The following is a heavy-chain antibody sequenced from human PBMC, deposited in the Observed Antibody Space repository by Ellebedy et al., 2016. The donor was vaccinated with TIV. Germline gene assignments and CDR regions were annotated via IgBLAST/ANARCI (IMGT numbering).Heavy chain of an antibody. CDR2: INPNSGGT. CDR3: ARALRSSSWYDYYYGMDV. J-gene: IGHJ6*02. D-gene: IGHD6-13*01. Sequence: ASVKVSXXASGYTFTGYYMHWVRQAPGQGLEWMGWINPNSGGTNYAQKFQGWVTMTRDTSISTAYMELSRLRSDDTAVYYCARALRSSSWYDYYYGMDVWGQGTTVTVSS. CDR1: GYTFTGYY. V-gene: IGHV1-2*04.